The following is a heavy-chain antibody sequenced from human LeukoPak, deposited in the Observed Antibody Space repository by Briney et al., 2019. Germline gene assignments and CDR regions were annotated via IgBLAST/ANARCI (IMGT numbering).Heavy chain of an antibody. J-gene: IGHJ5*02. CDR3: ERVLLEFGGWFDP. CDR2: INAGNGNT. CDR1: GYTFISYA. D-gene: IGHD3-3*01. Sequence: ASVKVSCKASGYTFISYAIHWVRQAPGQRLEWMGLINAGNGNTKYSEKFQGRVTITRDTSANTAYMEVSSLRSEDTAVYYCERVLLEFGGWFDPWGQGTLVTVSS. V-gene: IGHV1-3*01.